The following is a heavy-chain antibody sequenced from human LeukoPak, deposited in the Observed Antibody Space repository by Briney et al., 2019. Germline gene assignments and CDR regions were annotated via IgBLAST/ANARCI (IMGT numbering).Heavy chain of an antibody. D-gene: IGHD3-10*01. CDR1: GGTFSSYA. CDR2: IIPIFGTA. Sequence: XVKVSCKASGGTFSSYAISWVRQAPGQGLEWMGGIIPIFGTANYAQKFQGRVTITTDESTSTAYMELSSLRSEDTAVYYCARDYYGSGSYYNGGFDPWGQGTLVTVSS. J-gene: IGHJ5*02. CDR3: ARDYYGSGSYYNGGFDP. V-gene: IGHV1-69*05.